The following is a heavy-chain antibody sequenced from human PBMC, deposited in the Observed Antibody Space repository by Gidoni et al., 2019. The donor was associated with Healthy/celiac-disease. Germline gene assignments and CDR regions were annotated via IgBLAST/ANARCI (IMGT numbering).Heavy chain of an antibody. Sequence: QVQLXESXXXLVKPSQTLSLTRTVSGGSISSGGYYWSWLRQPPGKGLEWIGYIYYSGSTYYNPSLKSRATISVDTSKXQFSLKLSSVTAAXXAVXXCARXAXGGXXGYXXXWGQXXLVXXSS. CDR2: IYYSGST. CDR3: ARXAXGGXXGYXXX. V-gene: IGHV4-31*03. D-gene: IGHD3-16*02. J-gene: IGHJ4*02. CDR1: GGSISSGGYY.